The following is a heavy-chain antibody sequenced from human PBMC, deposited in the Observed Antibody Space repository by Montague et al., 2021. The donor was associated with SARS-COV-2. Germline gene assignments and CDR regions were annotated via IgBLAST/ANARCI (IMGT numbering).Heavy chain of an antibody. CDR2: INHSGTT. CDR3: ARWDPQTLTLIGLRGKSASDY. J-gene: IGHJ4*02. D-gene: IGHD4-23*01. CDR1: GGSFSGYY. V-gene: IGHV4-34*01. Sequence: SETLSLTCAVYGGSFSGYYWTWIRQSPRKGLEWIAGINHSGTTNYNFNPSLRSRVTISVDTSKSQFSLKLSSVTAADTGVYYCARWDPQTLTLIGLRGKSASDYWGQGTLVTVSS.